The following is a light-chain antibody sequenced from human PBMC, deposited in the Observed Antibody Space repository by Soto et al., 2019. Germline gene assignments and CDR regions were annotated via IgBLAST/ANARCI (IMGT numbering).Light chain of an antibody. V-gene: IGLV2-8*01. J-gene: IGLJ1*01. CDR2: EVT. CDR1: SSDVGGYNF. Sequence: QSALTQPPSASGSPGQSVTISCTGTSSDVGGYNFVSWYQHFPGKAPKLIIYEVTKRPSGVPDRFSGSKSGNTASLTGFGLQTDDEADYYCSSYGGSNNFVFGTGTKLTVL. CDR3: SSYGGSNNFV.